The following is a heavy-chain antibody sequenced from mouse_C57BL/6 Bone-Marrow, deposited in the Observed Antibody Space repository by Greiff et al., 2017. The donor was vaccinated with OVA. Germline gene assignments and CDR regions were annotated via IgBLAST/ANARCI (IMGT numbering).Heavy chain of an antibody. Sequence: DVKLQESGGGLVKPGGSLKLSCAASGFTFSDYGMHWVRQAPEKGLEWVAYISSGSSTIYYADTVKGRFTISRDNAKNTLFLQMTSLRSEDTAMYYCARPGDYYGSSHWYFDVWGTGTTVTVSS. CDR3: ARPGDYYGSSHWYFDV. V-gene: IGHV5-17*01. D-gene: IGHD1-1*01. CDR1: GFTFSDYG. J-gene: IGHJ1*03. CDR2: ISSGSSTI.